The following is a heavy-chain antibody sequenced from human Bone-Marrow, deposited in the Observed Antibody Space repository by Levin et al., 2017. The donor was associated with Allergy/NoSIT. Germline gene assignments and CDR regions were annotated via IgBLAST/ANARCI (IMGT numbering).Heavy chain of an antibody. V-gene: IGHV3-23*01. CDR1: GFTFSNYA. D-gene: IGHD3-22*01. CDR2: ISGSGRST. CDR3: AKDTPPYYYDSSGYYLDY. Sequence: GESLKISCAASGFTFSNYAMSWVRQAPGKGLEWVSAISGSGRSTYYAGSVKGRFTISRDNFKNTLFLQMDSLRAEDTAVYYCAKDTPPYYYDSSGYYLDYWVQGTLVTVSS. J-gene: IGHJ4*02.